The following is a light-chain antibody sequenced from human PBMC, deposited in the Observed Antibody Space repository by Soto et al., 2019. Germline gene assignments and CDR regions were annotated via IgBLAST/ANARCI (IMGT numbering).Light chain of an antibody. Sequence: DIQMTQSPSSVSASIGDTVTITCRASQDISTLLAWYQQKPGKAPELLIYGASTLESGVPSRFSGRGSGTDFTLTISSLQPEDFATYFCQQADSFPLTFGGGTKVDIK. J-gene: IGKJ4*01. CDR3: QQADSFPLT. CDR2: GAS. CDR1: QDISTL. V-gene: IGKV1D-12*01.